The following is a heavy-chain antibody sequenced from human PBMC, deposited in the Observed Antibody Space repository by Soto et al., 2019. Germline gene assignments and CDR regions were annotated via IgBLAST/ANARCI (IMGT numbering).Heavy chain of an antibody. CDR3: ARDYGDYRRGYYYGMDV. CDR1: GFTFRSYS. Sequence: KPGGSLRLSCAAAGFTFRSYSMKWVRQAPGKGLEWVSSISSSSSYIYYADSVKGRFTISRDNAKNSLYLQMNSLRAEDTAVYYCARDYGDYRRGYYYGMDVWGQGTTVTVSS. CDR2: ISSSSSYI. J-gene: IGHJ6*02. V-gene: IGHV3-21*01. D-gene: IGHD4-17*01.